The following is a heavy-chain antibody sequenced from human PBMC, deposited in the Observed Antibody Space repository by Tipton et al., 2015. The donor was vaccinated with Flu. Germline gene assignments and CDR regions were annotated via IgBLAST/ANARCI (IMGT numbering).Heavy chain of an antibody. CDR2: IYPGDSDT. J-gene: IGHJ3*02. D-gene: IGHD3-22*01. CDR3: AIREKDYYDSSGYLAYAFDI. CDR1: GYSFTSYW. V-gene: IGHV5-51*01. Sequence: QLVQSGAEVKKPGESLKISCKGSGYSFTSYWIGWVRQMPGKGLEWMGIIYPGDSDTRYSPSFQGQVTISADKSISTAYLQWSGLKASDTAMYYCAIREKDYYDSSGYLAYAFDIWGQGTMVTVSS.